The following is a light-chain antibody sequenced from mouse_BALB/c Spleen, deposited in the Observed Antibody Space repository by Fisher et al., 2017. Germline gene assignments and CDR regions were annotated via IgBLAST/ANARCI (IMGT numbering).Light chain of an antibody. J-gene: IGKJ2*01. CDR1: SSVSSSY. V-gene: IGKV4-74*01. CDR2: RTS. Sequence: IVLTQSPAIMSASLGERVTMTCTASSSVSSSYLHWYQQKPGSSPKLWIYRTSNLASGVPARFSGSGSGTSYSLTIGTMEAEDVATYYCQQGSSIPRTFGGGTKLEIK. CDR3: QQGSSIPRT.